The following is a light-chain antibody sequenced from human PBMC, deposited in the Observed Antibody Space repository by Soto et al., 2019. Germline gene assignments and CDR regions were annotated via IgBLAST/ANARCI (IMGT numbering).Light chain of an antibody. J-gene: IGKJ1*01. CDR2: GVS. V-gene: IGKV3-15*01. CDR3: QHYYTWPPAWT. CDR1: QTVSIN. Sequence: EIVMTQSPATLSVSPGERATLSCRASQTVSINLAWYQQRPGQAPRLLIYGVSTRATGIPARFSGSGSETEFTLTISSLQSEDSAIYFCQHYYTWPPAWTFGQGTKVDIK.